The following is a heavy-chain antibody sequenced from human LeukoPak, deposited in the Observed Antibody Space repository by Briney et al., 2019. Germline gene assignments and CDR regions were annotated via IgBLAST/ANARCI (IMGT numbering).Heavy chain of an antibody. CDR1: GLKFSDAW. V-gene: IGHV3-15*01. J-gene: IGHJ6*02. Sequence: GGSLRLSCVVSGLKFSDAWVTWVRQAPGKGLEWVGRIKRGGTTDYAAPVNGRFTIPRDDSKNTIYLQVNSLKIEDTAVYYCKWERSVYYGMDVWGQGTTVTVSS. CDR2: IKRGGTT. D-gene: IGHD1-26*01. CDR3: KWERSVYYGMDV.